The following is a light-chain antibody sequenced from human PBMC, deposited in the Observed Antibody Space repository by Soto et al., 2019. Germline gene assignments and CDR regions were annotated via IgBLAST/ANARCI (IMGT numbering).Light chain of an antibody. CDR1: QGISSY. CDR2: AAS. Sequence: DIQLTQSPSILSASVGDRVTITCRASQGISSYLAWYQQKPGQAPKLLIYAASTLQSGVPSRFSGSGSGTEFTLTISSLQPEDFATYYCQQLNSYPTTFGQGTRLEIK. CDR3: QQLNSYPTT. J-gene: IGKJ5*01. V-gene: IGKV1-9*01.